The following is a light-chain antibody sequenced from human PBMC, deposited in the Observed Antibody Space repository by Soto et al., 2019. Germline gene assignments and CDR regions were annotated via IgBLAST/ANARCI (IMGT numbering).Light chain of an antibody. Sequence: EIVLTQSPGTLSLSPGERATLSCRASQTVRTNYLAWFQHKPGQAPRLLIYGASSRATGIPDRFSGSGSVTHFTLTIDRLAPADFAVYFCQQYSDSPLTFGGGTKVEIK. CDR2: GAS. CDR3: QQYSDSPLT. V-gene: IGKV3-20*01. CDR1: QTVRTNY. J-gene: IGKJ4*01.